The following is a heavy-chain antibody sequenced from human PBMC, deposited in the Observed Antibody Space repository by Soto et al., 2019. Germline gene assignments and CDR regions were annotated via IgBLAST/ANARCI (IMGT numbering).Heavy chain of an antibody. CDR2: ISRDGGTK. J-gene: IGHJ4*02. V-gene: IGHV3-30*03. CDR1: GFTVSTYG. CDR3: TGAVASGY. Sequence: QVQLVESGGGVVQPGRSLRLSCAVSGFTVSTYGMHWVRQAPVKGLEWVAVISRDGGTKYYADSVKGRFTISRDNSRNTLFLEMNSLRGDDMAVYYCTGAVASGYWGQGTLVTVSS. D-gene: IGHD2-8*02.